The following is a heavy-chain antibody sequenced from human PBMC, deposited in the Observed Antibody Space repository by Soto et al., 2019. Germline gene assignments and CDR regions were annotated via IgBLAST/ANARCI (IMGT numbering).Heavy chain of an antibody. Sequence: QVQLQQWGAGLLKPSETLSLTCAVYGGSFSGYYWSWIRQPPGKGLEWIGEVNHSGTTNYNPSLNSRVTISVDTSNIQFSLILSSVTAADTAVYYCARGQGYNYVRWFDPSGQGTLVTVSS. CDR2: VNHSGTT. J-gene: IGHJ5*02. CDR3: ARGQGYNYVRWFDP. V-gene: IGHV4-34*01. CDR1: GGSFSGYY. D-gene: IGHD5-12*01.